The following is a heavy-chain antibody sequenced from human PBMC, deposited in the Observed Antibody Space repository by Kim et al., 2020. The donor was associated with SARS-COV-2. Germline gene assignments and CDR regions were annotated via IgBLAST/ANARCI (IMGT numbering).Heavy chain of an antibody. CDR2: IYYSGST. CDR1: GGSISSSSYY. Sequence: SETLSLTCTVSGGSISSSSYYWGWIRQPPGKGLEWIGSIYYSGSTYYNPSLKSRVTISVDTSKNQFSLKLSSVTAADTAVYYCARLHGASKDYWGQGTLVTVSS. J-gene: IGHJ4*02. CDR3: ARLHGASKDY. V-gene: IGHV4-39*01.